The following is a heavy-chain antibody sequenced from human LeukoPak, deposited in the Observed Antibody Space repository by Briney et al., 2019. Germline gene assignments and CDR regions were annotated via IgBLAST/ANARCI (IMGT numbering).Heavy chain of an antibody. CDR2: ISSSGSTI. V-gene: IGHV3-48*03. CDR1: GFTFSSYE. D-gene: IGHD3-22*01. Sequence: SGGSLRLSGAASGFTFSSYEMNWVRQAPGKGLEWVSYISSSGSTIYYADSVKGRFTISRDNAKNSLYLQMNSLRAEDTAVYYCAKIPIYYDSSGYYTYWGQGTLVTVSS. CDR3: AKIPIYYDSSGYYTY. J-gene: IGHJ4*02.